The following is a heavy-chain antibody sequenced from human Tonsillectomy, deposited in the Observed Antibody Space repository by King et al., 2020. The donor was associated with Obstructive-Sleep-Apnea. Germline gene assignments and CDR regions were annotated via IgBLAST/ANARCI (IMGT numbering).Heavy chain of an antibody. D-gene: IGHD1-26*01. V-gene: IGHV4-61*08. Sequence: QLQESGPGLVKPSETLSLTCTGSGGSVSSGGYYWTWIRQPPGKGLEWSGHLYYSGSTNYNPSLKTRVTISADTSQNQFSLKLSSVTAADTAVYYCARGYSGSFGPYFDYWGQGTLVTVSS. J-gene: IGHJ4*02. CDR3: ARGYSGSFGPYFDY. CDR2: LYYSGST. CDR1: GGSVSSGGYY.